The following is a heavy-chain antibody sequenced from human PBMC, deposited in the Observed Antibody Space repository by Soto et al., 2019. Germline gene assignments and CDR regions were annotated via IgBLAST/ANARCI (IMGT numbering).Heavy chain of an antibody. CDR1: GYTFTNYY. V-gene: IGHV1-46*01. D-gene: IGHD3-22*01. CDR2: INPSGDST. J-gene: IGHJ4*02. Sequence: ASVKVSCKASGYTFTNYYIHWVRQVPGQGLEWMGKINPSGDSTTYAQKFQGRVTMTRDTSTKTVYMELRSLRSEDTAVYYCARDCSYYDSSDSLVNYFDYWGQGTILTVSS. CDR3: ARDCSYYDSSDSLVNYFDY.